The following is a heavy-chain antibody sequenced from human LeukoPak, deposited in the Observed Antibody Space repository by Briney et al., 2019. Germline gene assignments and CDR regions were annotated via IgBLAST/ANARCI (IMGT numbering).Heavy chain of an antibody. Sequence: GESLKISCKGSAYIFANYWTAWVRQMPEKGLEWMAIMHPGDSETRYSPSFQGQVTISADKSLSTAYLQWSSLKASDTARYYCARHASTSSWNYFDYWGPGTVVTVSS. D-gene: IGHD2-2*01. CDR1: AYIFANYW. J-gene: IGHJ4*02. V-gene: IGHV5-51*01. CDR3: ARHASTSSWNYFDY. CDR2: MHPGDSET.